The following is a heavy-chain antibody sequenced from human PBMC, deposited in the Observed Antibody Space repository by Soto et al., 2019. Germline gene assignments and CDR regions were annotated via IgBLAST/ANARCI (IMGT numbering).Heavy chain of an antibody. J-gene: IGHJ4*02. CDR3: ARVSVAVPE. CDR1: GPTFIAYY. CDR2: IDPNSGGT. D-gene: IGHD5-12*01. V-gene: IGHV1-2*02. Sequence: QLVQSGAEVKKPGASVRVSCKTSGPTFIAYYIHWVRQAPGQGLEWMGWIDPNSGGTTYEQKFLGRVTMTREPSINTAYMDLNRLTSDDTAVYYCARVSVAVPEWGQGTLITVSS.